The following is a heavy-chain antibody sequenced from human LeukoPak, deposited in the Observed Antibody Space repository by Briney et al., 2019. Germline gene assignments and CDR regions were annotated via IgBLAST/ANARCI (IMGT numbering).Heavy chain of an antibody. CDR1: GFTFSNYE. CDR2: ISSSGRTV. Sequence: PGGSLRLSCAASGFTFSNYEMNWVRQAPGKGLEWLSYISSSGRTVYYADSVKGRFTISRDNAKNSLYLQMNSLRAEDTAVYYCAIEYSGSYVGSGQLDYWGQGTLVTVSS. V-gene: IGHV3-48*03. CDR3: AIEYSGSYVGSGQLDY. D-gene: IGHD1-26*01. J-gene: IGHJ4*02.